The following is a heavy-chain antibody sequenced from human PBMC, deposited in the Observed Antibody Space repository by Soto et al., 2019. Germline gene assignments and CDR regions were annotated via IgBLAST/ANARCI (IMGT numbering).Heavy chain of an antibody. CDR2: ISAYNGNT. CDR3: ARDLVGFDAFDI. Sequence: GASVKVSCKASGGTFSSYAISWVRQAPGQGLEWMGWISAYNGNTNYAQKLQGRVTMTTDTSTSTAYMELRSLRSDDTAVYYCARDLVGFDAFDIWGQGTMVTVSS. D-gene: IGHD2-8*02. V-gene: IGHV1-18*01. J-gene: IGHJ3*02. CDR1: GGTFSSYA.